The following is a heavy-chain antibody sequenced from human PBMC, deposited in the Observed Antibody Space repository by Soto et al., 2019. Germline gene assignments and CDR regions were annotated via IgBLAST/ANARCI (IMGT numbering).Heavy chain of an antibody. V-gene: IGHV4-39*01. D-gene: IGHD6-13*01. CDR2: IYYSGST. Sequence: PSETLSLTCTVSGGSISSSSYYWGWIRQPPGKGLEWIGSIYYSGSTYYNPSLKSRVTISVDTSKNQFSLKLSSVTAADTAVYYCARLAAGGGWFDPWGQGTLVTVSS. CDR3: ARLAAGGGWFDP. CDR1: GGSISSSSYY. J-gene: IGHJ5*02.